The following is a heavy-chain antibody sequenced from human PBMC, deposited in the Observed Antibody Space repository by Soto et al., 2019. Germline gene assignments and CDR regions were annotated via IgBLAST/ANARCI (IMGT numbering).Heavy chain of an antibody. Sequence: QVQLQQSGPGLVKPSQTLSLTCTVSGGSISGDYYHWTWIHQSPGKGLEWIGYVFHSGSVLYNPSLKSRLNISVDTSKNQFSLRLSSVTAADTAVYFCAREDDGGDRDYYGLDVWGQGTTVTVSS. V-gene: IGHV4-30-4*08. J-gene: IGHJ6*02. CDR2: VFHSGSV. CDR1: GGSISGDYYH. CDR3: AREDDGGDRDYYGLDV. D-gene: IGHD2-21*02.